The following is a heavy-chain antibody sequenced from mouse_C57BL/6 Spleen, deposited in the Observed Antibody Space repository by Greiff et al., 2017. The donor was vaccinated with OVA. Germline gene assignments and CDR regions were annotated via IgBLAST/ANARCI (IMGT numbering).Heavy chain of an antibody. V-gene: IGHV1-74*01. CDR1: GYTFTSYW. Sequence: QVQLQQPGAELVKPGASVKVSCKASGYTFTSYWMHWVKQRPGQGLEWIGKIHPSDSDTNYNQKFKGKATLTVDKSSSTAYMQLSSLTSEYSAVDVCAIYTGSSYWYFDVWGTGTTVTVAS. J-gene: IGHJ1*03. CDR2: IHPSDSDT. CDR3: AIYTGSSYWYFDV. D-gene: IGHD1-1*01.